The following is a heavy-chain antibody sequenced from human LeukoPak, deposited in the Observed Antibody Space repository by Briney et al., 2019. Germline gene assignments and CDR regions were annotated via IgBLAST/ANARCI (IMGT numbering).Heavy chain of an antibody. Sequence: ASVKVSCKASGYTFTSYDINWVRQATGQGLEWMGWINPKSGGTNYAQKFQGRVTMTRDTSISTAYMELSRLKSDDTAVYYCARVLQDDYVWGTYRPFDYWGQGTLVTVSS. CDR2: INPKSGGT. D-gene: IGHD3-16*02. V-gene: IGHV1-2*02. CDR1: GYTFTSYD. CDR3: ARVLQDDYVWGTYRPFDY. J-gene: IGHJ4*02.